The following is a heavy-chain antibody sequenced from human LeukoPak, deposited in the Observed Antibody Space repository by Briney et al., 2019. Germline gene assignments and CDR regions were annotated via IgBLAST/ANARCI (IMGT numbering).Heavy chain of an antibody. CDR1: GGSFSPYY. J-gene: IGHJ3*02. CDR2: IHSRVGT. D-gene: IGHD3-22*01. V-gene: IGHV4-59*08. CDR3: ARVYDTSDYYFAFDI. Sequence: SSETLSLTCTVSGGSFSPYYWSWIRQPPGQGLEWIGHIHSRVGTNYNPSIKSRVTISVDTSKNQFSLTLSSVTAADTAVYYCARVYDTSDYYFAFDIWGQGTKVTVSS.